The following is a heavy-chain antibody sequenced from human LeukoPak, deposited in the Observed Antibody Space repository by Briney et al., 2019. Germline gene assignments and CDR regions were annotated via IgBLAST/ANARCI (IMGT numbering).Heavy chain of an antibody. CDR1: GGSISSGGYY. CDR2: IYHSGST. Sequence: KSSETLSLTCTVSGGSISSGGYYWSWIRQPPGKGLEWIGYIYHSGSTYYNPSLKSRVTISVDRSKNQFSLKLSSVTAADTAVYYCARARGSWRAFDIWGQGTMVTVSS. CDR3: ARARGSWRAFDI. D-gene: IGHD3-10*01. V-gene: IGHV4-30-2*01. J-gene: IGHJ3*02.